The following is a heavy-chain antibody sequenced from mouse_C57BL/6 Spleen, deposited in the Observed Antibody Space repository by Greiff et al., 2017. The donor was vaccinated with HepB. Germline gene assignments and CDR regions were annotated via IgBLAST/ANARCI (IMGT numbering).Heavy chain of an antibody. J-gene: IGHJ3*01. CDR3: ARGTGTGIAY. V-gene: IGHV5-17*01. D-gene: IGHD4-1*01. CDR2: ISSGSSTI. CDR1: GFTFSDYG. Sequence: EVMLVESGGGLVKPGGSLKLSCAASGFTFSDYGMHWVRQAPEKGLEWVAYISSGSSTIYYADTVKGRFTISRDNAKNTMFLQMTSLRSADTAMYYCARGTGTGIAYWGQGTLVTVSA.